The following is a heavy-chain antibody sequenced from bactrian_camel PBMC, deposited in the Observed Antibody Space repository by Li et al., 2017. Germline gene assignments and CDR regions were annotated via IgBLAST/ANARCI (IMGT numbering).Heavy chain of an antibody. CDR2: IESGGST. D-gene: IGHD2*01. CDR3: AAVSRTGIWRDVRYWTSSLGY. CDR1: VDTIGRYC. J-gene: IGHJ4*01. V-gene: IGHV3S55*01. Sequence: QVQLVESGGALVQPGGSLRLSCVASVDTIGRYCMGWFRQVPDKEREGIAGIESGGSTSYADSVKGRFTISRDNAKNTLYLQMNSLKPEDTAMYYCAAVSRTGIWRDVRYWTSSLGYWGQGTQVTVS.